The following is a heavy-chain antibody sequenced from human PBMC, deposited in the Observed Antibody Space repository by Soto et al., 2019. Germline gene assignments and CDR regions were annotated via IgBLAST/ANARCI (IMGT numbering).Heavy chain of an antibody. CDR3: SRFGSSGSH. Sequence: QVQLVQSGPELKKPGASGKVSCKASGYTFTSYGISWVRQAPGQGLEWMGRINANNGDTDYRQKLQGRITMTADASTDTVYMDLRNLTTDDTGVYYCSRFGSSGSHWCQGTQITVSS. J-gene: IGHJ4*02. CDR2: INANNGDT. CDR1: GYTFTSYG. D-gene: IGHD1-26*01. V-gene: IGHV1-18*04.